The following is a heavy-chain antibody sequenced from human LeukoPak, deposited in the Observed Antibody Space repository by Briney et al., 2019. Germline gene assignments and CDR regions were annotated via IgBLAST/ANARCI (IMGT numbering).Heavy chain of an antibody. J-gene: IGHJ4*02. Sequence: GGSLRLSCAASGFTFSSYAMSWVRQAPGKGLEWVSAISGSGGSTYYADSVKGRFTISRDNSKNTLYLQMNSLRAEDTAVYHCARDMVDSSGYYFIDYWGQGTLVTVSS. CDR3: ARDMVDSSGYYFIDY. V-gene: IGHV3-23*01. D-gene: IGHD3-22*01. CDR1: GFTFSSYA. CDR2: ISGSGGST.